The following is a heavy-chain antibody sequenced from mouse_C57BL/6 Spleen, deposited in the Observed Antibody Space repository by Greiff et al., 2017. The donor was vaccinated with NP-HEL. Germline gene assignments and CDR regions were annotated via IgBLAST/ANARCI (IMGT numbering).Heavy chain of an antibody. CDR3: ARSGSGSAWFAY. Sequence: VKLVESGAELARPGASVKLSCKASGYTFTSYGISWVKQRTGQGLEWIGEIYPRSGNTYYNEKFKGKATLTADKSSSTAYMELRSLTSEDSAVYFCARSGSGSAWFAYWGQGTLVTVSA. CDR1: GYTFTSYG. CDR2: IYPRSGNT. D-gene: IGHD3-2*02. V-gene: IGHV1-81*01. J-gene: IGHJ3*01.